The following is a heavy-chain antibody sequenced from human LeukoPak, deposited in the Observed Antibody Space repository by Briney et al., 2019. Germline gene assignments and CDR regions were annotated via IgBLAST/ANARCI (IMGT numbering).Heavy chain of an antibody. CDR3: TTIRGFCSGRSCLGY. D-gene: IGHD2-15*01. J-gene: IGHJ4*02. V-gene: IGHV3-15*01. Sequence: SWIRQPAGKGLEWVGRIKSKTDGGTTDYAAPVKGRFTISRDDSKNTLYLQMNSLKSEDTAVYYCTTIRGFCSGRSCLGYWGQGTLVTVSS. CDR2: IKSKTDGGTT.